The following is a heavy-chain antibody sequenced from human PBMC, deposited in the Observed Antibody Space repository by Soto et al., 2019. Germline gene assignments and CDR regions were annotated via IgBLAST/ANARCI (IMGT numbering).Heavy chain of an antibody. V-gene: IGHV1-69*13. CDR3: AREDARNAFDI. Sequence: ASVKVSCKASGGAFSSYAISWVRQAPGQGLEWMGGIIPIFGTANYAQKFQGRVTITADESASTAYMELSSLRSEDTAVYYCAREDARNAFDIWGQGTMVTVSS. J-gene: IGHJ3*02. CDR1: GGAFSSYA. CDR2: IIPIFGTA.